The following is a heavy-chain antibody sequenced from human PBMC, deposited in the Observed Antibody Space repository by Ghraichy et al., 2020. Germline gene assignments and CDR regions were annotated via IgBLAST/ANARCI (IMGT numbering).Heavy chain of an antibody. J-gene: IGHJ4*02. D-gene: IGHD2-2*01. Sequence: GGSLRLSCAASGFTVSSNSMSWVRQAPGKGLEWISVIYSGGSIKYADSVKGRFTISADISKNMIFLQISSLRVEDTALYYCARDGGYCSTPTCYSGYGLDSWGRGTLVTVSS. CDR3: ARDGGYCSTPTCYSGYGLDS. CDR1: GFTVSSNS. CDR2: IYSGGSI. V-gene: IGHV3-66*01.